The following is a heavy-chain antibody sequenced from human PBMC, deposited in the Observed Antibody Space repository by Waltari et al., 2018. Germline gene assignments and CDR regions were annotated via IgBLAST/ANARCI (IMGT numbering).Heavy chain of an antibody. CDR3: ATARDVNWGFYDAVDI. Sequence: QVQLVQSGAEVKKPGASVKVSCKVSGYTLTELSMHWVRQAPGKGLEWMGGFDPEDGETIDAQKFQGRVTMTEDTTTDTAYMGLSSLRSEDTAVYYCATARDVNWGFYDAVDIWGQGTMVTVSS. V-gene: IGHV1-24*01. CDR1: GYTLTELS. D-gene: IGHD7-27*01. CDR2: FDPEDGET. J-gene: IGHJ3*02.